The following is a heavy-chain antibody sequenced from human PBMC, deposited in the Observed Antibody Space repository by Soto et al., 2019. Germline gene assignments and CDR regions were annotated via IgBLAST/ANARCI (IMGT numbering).Heavy chain of an antibody. Sequence: SETLCLTCAVHGGSFSGYYWDWIRQPPGKGLEWIGSIYYSGSTYYNPSLKSRVTISVDRSKNQFSLKLSSVTAADTAVYYCARVPDRWGQGTLVTVSS. V-gene: IGHV4-34*01. CDR2: IYYSGST. J-gene: IGHJ5*02. CDR3: ARVPDR. D-gene: IGHD2-2*01. CDR1: GGSFSGYY.